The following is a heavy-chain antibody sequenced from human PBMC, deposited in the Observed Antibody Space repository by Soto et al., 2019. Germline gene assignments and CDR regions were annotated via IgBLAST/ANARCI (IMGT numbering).Heavy chain of an antibody. J-gene: IGHJ6*02. CDR3: ARARASTAVTAIYYYGMDV. V-gene: IGHV1-3*04. CDR1: GYSFTNYA. Sequence: ASVKVSCKXSGYSFTNYALHWLRQAPGQRLEWLGWINIDNGNTKYSRKFQGRVAITRDTSASTAYMELSSLRSEDTAVFYCARARASTAVTAIYYYGMDVWGQGTTVTVSS. D-gene: IGHD2-21*02. CDR2: INIDNGNT.